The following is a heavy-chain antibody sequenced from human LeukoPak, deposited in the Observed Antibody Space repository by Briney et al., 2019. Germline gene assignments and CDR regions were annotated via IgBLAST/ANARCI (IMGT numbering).Heavy chain of an antibody. Sequence: GASVKVSCKASGYTFTSYDINWVRQATGQGLEWMGWMNPNSGNTGYAQKFQGRVTMTRNTSISTAYMELSSLRSEDTAVYYCARGIAAGYYYYYYMDVWGKGTTVTVSS. CDR2: MNPNSGNT. V-gene: IGHV1-8*01. CDR1: GYTFTSYD. D-gene: IGHD6-13*01. J-gene: IGHJ6*03. CDR3: ARGIAAGYYYYYYMDV.